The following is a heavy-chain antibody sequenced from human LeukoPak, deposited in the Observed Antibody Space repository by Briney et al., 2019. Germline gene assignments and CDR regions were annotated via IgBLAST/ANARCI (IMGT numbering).Heavy chain of an antibody. V-gene: IGHV1-69*01. CDR1: GGXFSSYA. Sequence: SVKVSCKASGGXFSSYAISWVRQAPGQGLEWMGGIIPIFGTANYAQKFQGRVTITADESTSTAYMELRSLRSDDTAVYYCARGEAQDIVDPAGYWGQGTLVTVSS. CDR2: IIPIFGTA. D-gene: IGHD5-12*01. CDR3: ARGEAQDIVDPAGY. J-gene: IGHJ4*02.